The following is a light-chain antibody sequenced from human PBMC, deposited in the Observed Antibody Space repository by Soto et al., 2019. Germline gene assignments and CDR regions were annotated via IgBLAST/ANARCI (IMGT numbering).Light chain of an antibody. Sequence: DIVVTQSPGTLSLSPGEGATLSCRASQSLTNVFLAWYQQKPGQAPRLLIYGASRRATGIPDRFSGSGSGTDFTLTISRLEPEDFAVYFCHQYATSPYTFGQGTRLEIK. CDR3: HQYATSPYT. V-gene: IGKV3-20*01. CDR2: GAS. J-gene: IGKJ5*01. CDR1: QSLTNVF.